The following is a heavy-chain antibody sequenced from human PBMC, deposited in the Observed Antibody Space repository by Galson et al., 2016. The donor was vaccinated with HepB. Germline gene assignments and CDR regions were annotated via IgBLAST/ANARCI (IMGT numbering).Heavy chain of an antibody. D-gene: IGHD6-6*01. Sequence: SETLSLTCTLSGGSIMGYFWNWIRQAPEKRPEWIGFVSYDGKNSYNPSLKSRVNISLDRSNNQFSRRLTSMMPADNAVYYCVRDVPRAGYSLDVWGPGTTVTVS. V-gene: IGHV4-59*01. J-gene: IGHJ6*02. CDR2: VSYDGKN. CDR3: VRDVPRAGYSLDV. CDR1: GGSIMGYF.